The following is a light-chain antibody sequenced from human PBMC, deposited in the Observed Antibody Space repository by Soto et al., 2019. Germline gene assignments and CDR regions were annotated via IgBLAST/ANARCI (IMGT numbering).Light chain of an antibody. Sequence: DIQVTQSPSSLSASLGDSVSIXXRASLDIGNDLDWYQQKPGKAPKRXLYHTSTLQSGVPSRFSGAGYGAEFTLTINGLQSEDFATYFCLQHKSYPWTFGQGTKVDIK. V-gene: IGKV1-17*01. CDR1: LDIGND. CDR3: LQHKSYPWT. J-gene: IGKJ1*01. CDR2: HTS.